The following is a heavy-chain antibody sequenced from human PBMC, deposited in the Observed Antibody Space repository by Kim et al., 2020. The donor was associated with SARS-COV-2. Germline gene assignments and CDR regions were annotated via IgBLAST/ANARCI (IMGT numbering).Heavy chain of an antibody. CDR3: ARRSSWYNAFDI. J-gene: IGHJ3*02. D-gene: IGHD6-13*01. CDR2: INHSGST. Sequence: SETLSLTCAVSGGSFSGYYWSWIRQPPGKGLEWIGEINHSGSTNYNPSLKSRVTISVDTSKNQFSLKLSSVTAADTAVYYCARRSSWYNAFDIWGQGTMVTVSS. V-gene: IGHV4-34*01. CDR1: GGSFSGYY.